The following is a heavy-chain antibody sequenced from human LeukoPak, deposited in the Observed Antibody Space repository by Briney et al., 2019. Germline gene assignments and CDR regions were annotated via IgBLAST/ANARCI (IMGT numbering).Heavy chain of an antibody. V-gene: IGHV4-59*08. CDR1: GGSISSYY. D-gene: IGHD2-15*01. J-gene: IGHJ1*01. CDR2: IHYTGST. CDR3: AGTSSSYCSGGSCYGKFQT. Sequence: YPSETLSLTCTVSGGSISSYYWSGIRQPPGKGLEWIGYIHYTGSTNHNPSLKSRITISIDTSKNQFSLKLSSVTAADTAVYYCAGTSSSYCSGGSCYGKFQTWGQGTLVTVSS.